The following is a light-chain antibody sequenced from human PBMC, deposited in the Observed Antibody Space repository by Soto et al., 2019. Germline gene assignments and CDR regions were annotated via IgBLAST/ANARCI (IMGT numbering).Light chain of an antibody. Sequence: SYELTQPSSVSVSPGQTARITCSGDVLAKKYARWFQQKPGQAPVLVIYKDSERPSGIPERFSGSSSGTTVTLTISGAQVEDEADYYCCSAADNRGVFGTGTKVTVL. V-gene: IGLV3-27*01. CDR1: VLAKKY. CDR3: CSAADNRGV. J-gene: IGLJ1*01. CDR2: KDS.